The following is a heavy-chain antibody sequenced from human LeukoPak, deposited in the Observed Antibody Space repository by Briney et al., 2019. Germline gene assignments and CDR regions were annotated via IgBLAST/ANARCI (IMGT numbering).Heavy chain of an antibody. CDR2: IYYSGST. V-gene: IGHV4-59*01. D-gene: IGHD4-17*01. CDR1: VGSISSYY. Sequence: LETLSLSCTVSVGSISSYYWSCIREPPGKGLEWIGVIYYSGSTNYNPSLKRRVTISVDTSKNQFSLKLSSVTAADTAVYYCASSTVTRWFDPWGQGTLVTVSS. J-gene: IGHJ5*02. CDR3: ASSTVTRWFDP.